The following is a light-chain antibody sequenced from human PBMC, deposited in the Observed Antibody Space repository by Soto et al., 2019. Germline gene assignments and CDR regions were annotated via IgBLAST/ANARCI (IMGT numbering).Light chain of an antibody. Sequence: DIQMTQSPSTLSASVGDRCTISCLASQSVGSWLAWYEQKPGKAPKFLIYDASTLESGVPSRFRGSGSGAEFTLTISSLQPDDFDTYYCQQYDNYPLTFGGGTKVDIK. CDR1: QSVGSW. J-gene: IGKJ4*01. CDR2: DAS. V-gene: IGKV1-5*01. CDR3: QQYDNYPLT.